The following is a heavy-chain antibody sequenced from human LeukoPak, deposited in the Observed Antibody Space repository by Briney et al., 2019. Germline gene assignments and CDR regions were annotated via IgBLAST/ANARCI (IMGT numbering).Heavy chain of an antibody. J-gene: IGHJ4*02. CDR2: VYYSGST. D-gene: IGHD6-6*01. CDR3: ARGGSRSYTSSTLDY. Sequence: KPSETLSLTCTVSGGSFSSYYWNWIRQPPGKGLEWIGSVYYSGSTNYNPSLKSRVTISVDTSKNRFSLKLSSVTAADTAVFYCARGGSRSYTSSTLDYWGQGTLVTVSS. CDR1: GGSFSSYY. V-gene: IGHV4-59*01.